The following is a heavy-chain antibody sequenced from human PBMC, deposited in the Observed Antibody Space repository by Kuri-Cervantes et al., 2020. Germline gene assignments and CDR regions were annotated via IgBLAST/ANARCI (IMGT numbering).Heavy chain of an antibody. V-gene: IGHV3-23*01. CDR1: GFTFSSYS. Sequence: GESLKISCAASGFTFSSYSMNWVRQAPGKGLEWVSTISDRTYYTDSVKGRFTISRDNSNNILYLQMNGLRADDTAVYYCAKGPLAYGGHYFDYWGQGTLVTVSS. D-gene: IGHD4-23*01. CDR2: ISDRT. J-gene: IGHJ4*02. CDR3: AKGPLAYGGHYFDY.